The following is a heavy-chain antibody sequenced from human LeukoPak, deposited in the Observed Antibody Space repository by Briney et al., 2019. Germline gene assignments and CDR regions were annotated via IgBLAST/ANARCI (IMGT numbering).Heavy chain of an antibody. CDR2: IYYSGST. D-gene: IGHD3-22*01. V-gene: IGHV4-31*02. J-gene: IGHJ4*02. CDR1: GFTFSSYW. Sequence: LRLSCAASGFTFSSYWMSWIRQPPGKGLEWIGYIYYSGSTYYNPSLKSRVTISVDTSKNQFSLKLSSVTAADTAVYYCARENYYTYYFDHWGQGTLVTVSS. CDR3: ARENYYTYYFDH.